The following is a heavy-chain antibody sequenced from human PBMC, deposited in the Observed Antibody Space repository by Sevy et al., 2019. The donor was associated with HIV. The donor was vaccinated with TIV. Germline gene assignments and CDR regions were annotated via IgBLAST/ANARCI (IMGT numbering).Heavy chain of an antibody. J-gene: IGHJ4*02. CDR3: TTNLHGIAAAGNFDY. V-gene: IGHV3-73*01. CDR1: GFTFSGSA. D-gene: IGHD6-13*01. Sequence: GGSLRLSCAASGFTFSGSAMHWVRQASGKGLEWVGRIRSKANSYATAYAASVKGRFTISRDDSKNTAYLQMNSLKTEETAVYYCTTNLHGIAAAGNFDYWGQGTLVTVSS. CDR2: IRSKANSYAT.